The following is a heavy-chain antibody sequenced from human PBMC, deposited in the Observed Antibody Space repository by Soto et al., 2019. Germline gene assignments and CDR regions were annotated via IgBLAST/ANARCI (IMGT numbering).Heavy chain of an antibody. D-gene: IGHD6-13*01. V-gene: IGHV1-18*01. CDR2: ISAYNGNT. CDR1: GYTFTSYG. CDR3: ARDSGSSSWYPYYYYGMDV. J-gene: IGHJ6*02. Sequence: QVQLVQSGAEVKKPGASVKVSCKASGYTFTSYGISWVRQAPGQGLEWMGWISAYNGNTNYAQKLQGRVTMTTDTSTSPAYMELRSLRSDDTAVYYCARDSGSSSWYPYYYYGMDVWGQGTTVTVSS.